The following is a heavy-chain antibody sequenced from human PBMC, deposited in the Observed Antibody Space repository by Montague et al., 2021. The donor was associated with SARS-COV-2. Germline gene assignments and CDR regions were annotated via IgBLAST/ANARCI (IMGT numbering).Heavy chain of an antibody. CDR1: GFTVSTAV. CDR2: INGGGGST. D-gene: IGHD2-15*01. J-gene: IGHJ4*02. Sequence: FRSLSLAASGFTVSTAVVSWVRQAPGKGLEWVSTINGGGGSTYYADSMRGRFTISRDNSENTLYLQMNSLRAEDTAIYYCAKGRGTSCSDYWGQGTLVTVSS. V-gene: IGHV3-23*01. CDR3: AKGRGTSCSDY.